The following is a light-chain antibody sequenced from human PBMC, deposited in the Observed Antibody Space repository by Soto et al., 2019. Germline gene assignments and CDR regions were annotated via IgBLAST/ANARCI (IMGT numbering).Light chain of an antibody. CDR3: QKSNNWPKT. V-gene: IGKV3-15*01. J-gene: IGKJ1*01. CDR2: DAS. Sequence: IVMTQSPDTLSVSPGETATLSCRASQSVSSNLAWYQQKPGQAPRLLISDASTRAAGLPARFSGSGSGTEFTLTISSLQSEDFAVYYCQKSNNWPKTFGQGTKV. CDR1: QSVSSN.